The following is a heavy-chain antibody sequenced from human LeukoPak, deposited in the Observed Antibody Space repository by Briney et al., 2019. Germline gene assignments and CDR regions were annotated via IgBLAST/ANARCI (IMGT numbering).Heavy chain of an antibody. J-gene: IGHJ4*02. Sequence: PGGSLRLSCAASGFTFSSYAMSWVRQAPGKGLEWVSAISGSGGSTYYADSVKGRFTISRDNSKNTLYLQMNSLRAEDTAVYYCARRRDYYDSSGYTQYYFDCWGQGTLVTVSS. CDR1: GFTFSSYA. V-gene: IGHV3-23*01. D-gene: IGHD3-22*01. CDR2: ISGSGGST. CDR3: ARRRDYYDSSGYTQYYFDC.